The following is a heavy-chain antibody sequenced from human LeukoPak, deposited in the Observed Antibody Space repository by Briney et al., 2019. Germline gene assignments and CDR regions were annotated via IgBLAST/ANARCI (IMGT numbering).Heavy chain of an antibody. Sequence: ASVKVSCKASGYTFTSYAMHWVRQAPGQRLEWMGWINAGNGNTKYSQKFQGRVTITRDTSASTAYMELSSLRSEDTAVYYCARRLRHFDWSFDYWGQGTLVTVSS. CDR2: INAGNGNT. CDR1: GYTFTSYA. J-gene: IGHJ4*02. CDR3: ARRLRHFDWSFDY. D-gene: IGHD3-9*01. V-gene: IGHV1-3*01.